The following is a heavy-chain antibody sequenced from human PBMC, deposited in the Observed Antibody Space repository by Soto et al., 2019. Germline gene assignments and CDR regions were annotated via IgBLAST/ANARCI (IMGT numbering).Heavy chain of an antibody. CDR3: ALLGIAYYGLWCGALSFFDY. Sequence: ESGPTLVNPTQTLTLTCTFSGFSLSTSGVGVGWIRQPPGKALEWLALIYWDDDKRYSPSLKSRLTITKDTSKNQVVLTMTNMDTVDIATYYCALLGIAYYGLWCGALSFFDYWGQGTLVTVSS. V-gene: IGHV2-5*02. CDR2: IYWDDDK. D-gene: IGHD3-3*01. CDR1: GFSLSTSGVG. J-gene: IGHJ4*02.